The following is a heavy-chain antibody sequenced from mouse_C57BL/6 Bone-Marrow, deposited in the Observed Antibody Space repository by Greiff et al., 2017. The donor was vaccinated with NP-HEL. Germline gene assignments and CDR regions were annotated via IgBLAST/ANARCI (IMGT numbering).Heavy chain of an antibody. D-gene: IGHD1-1*01. CDR1: GYTFTDYY. J-gene: IGHJ3*01. V-gene: IGHV1-75*01. CDR2: IFPGSGST. CDR3: ARTCCYGSSPFAY. Sequence: VQLQQSGPELVKPGASVKISCKASGYTFTDYYINWVKQRPGQGLEWIGGIFPGSGSTYYNEKFKGKATLTVDKSSSTASMLLSSLTSEDSAVYFCARTCCYGSSPFAYWGQGNLVTVSA.